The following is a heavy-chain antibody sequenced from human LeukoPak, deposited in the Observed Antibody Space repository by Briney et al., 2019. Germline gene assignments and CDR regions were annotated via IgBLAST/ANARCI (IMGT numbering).Heavy chain of an antibody. J-gene: IGHJ4*02. CDR2: IKQDGSTK. D-gene: IGHD6-6*01. CDR3: ARIGYSSSSFDY. V-gene: IGHV3-7*03. CDR1: GFTFSYYW. Sequence: GGSLRLSCTASGFTFSYYWMSWVRQAPGKGLEWVANIKQDGSTKYYLDSVKGRLTVSRDNAKNSVFLQINSLRAEDTAIYYCARIGYSSSSFDYWGQGTLVTVSS.